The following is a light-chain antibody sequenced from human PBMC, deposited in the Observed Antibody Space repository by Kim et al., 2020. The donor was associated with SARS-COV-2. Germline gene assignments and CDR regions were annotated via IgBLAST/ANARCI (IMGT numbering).Light chain of an antibody. CDR2: TAS. J-gene: IGKJ1*01. Sequence: DIQMTQSPSSMSASVGDRVTITCRASQDISRYLNWYQQKPGKAPKLLIYTASSLQSGVPSRFTGSGSETDFTLTISSLQPEDFATYYCQQTYSASRTFGQGTKVDIK. CDR1: QDISRY. V-gene: IGKV1-39*01. CDR3: QQTYSASRT.